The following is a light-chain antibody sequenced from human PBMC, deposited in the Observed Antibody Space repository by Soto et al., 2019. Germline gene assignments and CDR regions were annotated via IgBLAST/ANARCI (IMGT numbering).Light chain of an antibody. CDR1: SSNIGSNT. V-gene: IGLV1-44*01. CDR2: SNN. Sequence: VVTQPPSASGPPGQRVTISCSGSSSNIGSNTVNWYQQLPGTAPKLLIYSNNQRPSGVPDRFSGSKSGTSASLAISGLQSEDEADYYCAAWDDSLNGWVFGGGTKLTVL. CDR3: AAWDDSLNGWV. J-gene: IGLJ3*02.